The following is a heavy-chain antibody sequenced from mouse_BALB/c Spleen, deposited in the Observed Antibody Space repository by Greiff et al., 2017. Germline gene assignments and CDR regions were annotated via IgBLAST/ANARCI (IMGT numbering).Heavy chain of an antibody. D-gene: IGHD1-2*01. CDR1: GYSITSDYA. Sequence: DVKLQESGPGLVKPSQSLSLTCTVTGYSITSDYAWNWIRQFPGNKLEWMGYISYSGSTSYNPSLKSRISITRDTSKNQFFLQLNSVTTEDTATYYCARWSALLLFAYWGQGTLVTVSA. CDR3: ARWSALLLFAY. V-gene: IGHV3-2*02. CDR2: ISYSGST. J-gene: IGHJ3*01.